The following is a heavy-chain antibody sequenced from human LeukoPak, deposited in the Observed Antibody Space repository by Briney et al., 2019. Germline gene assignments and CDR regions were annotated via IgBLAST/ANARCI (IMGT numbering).Heavy chain of an antibody. V-gene: IGHV3-11*04. CDR1: GFTFSDYY. Sequence: GGSLRLSCAASGFTFSDYYMSWIRQAPGKGLEWVSYISSSGSTIYYADSVKGRFTISRDNAKNSLYLQMHSLRAEDTAVYYCARDSPLQHRIDYWGQGTLVTVSS. CDR3: ARDSPLQHRIDY. D-gene: IGHD4-11*01. CDR2: ISSSGSTI. J-gene: IGHJ4*02.